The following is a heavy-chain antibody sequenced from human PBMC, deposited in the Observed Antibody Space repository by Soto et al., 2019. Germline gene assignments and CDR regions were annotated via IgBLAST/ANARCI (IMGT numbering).Heavy chain of an antibody. CDR2: IIPIFGTA. J-gene: IGHJ6*02. Sequence: QVQLVQSGAEVKKPGSSVKVSCKASGGTFSSYAIGWVRQAPGQGLEWMGGIIPIFGTANYAQKFQGRVTMTADKSTSTAYMELSSLRSEDTAVYYCAELLPSGYYYGMDVWGQGTTVTVSS. V-gene: IGHV1-69*06. D-gene: IGHD2-15*01. CDR3: AELLPSGYYYGMDV. CDR1: GGTFSSYA.